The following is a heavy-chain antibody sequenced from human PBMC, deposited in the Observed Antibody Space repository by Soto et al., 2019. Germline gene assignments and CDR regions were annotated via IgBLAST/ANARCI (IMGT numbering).Heavy chain of an antibody. CDR3: ATEYSGPGGY. V-gene: IGHV3-11*03. CDR1: GFTFSDDY. CDR2: ISSSSSYT. J-gene: IGHJ4*02. D-gene: IGHD5-12*01. Sequence: GGSLRLSCAASGFTFSDDYMSWIRQAPGKGLEWVSYISSSSSYTNYADSVKGRFTISRDNAKNSLYLQMNSLRAEDTAVYYCATEYSGPGGYWGQGTLVTVSS.